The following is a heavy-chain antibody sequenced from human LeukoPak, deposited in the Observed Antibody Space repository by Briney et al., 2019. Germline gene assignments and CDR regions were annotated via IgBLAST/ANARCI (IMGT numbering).Heavy chain of an antibody. V-gene: IGHV3-23*01. Sequence: GGSLRLSCAASGFTFSSYAMSWVRQAPGKGLEWVSGINGGGGSTYYADSVKGRFTISRDNSKNTLYLQMNSLRAEDTAVYYCAKDPQARITGATLPYWGQGTLVTVSS. CDR2: INGGGGST. J-gene: IGHJ4*02. CDR1: GFTFSSYA. D-gene: IGHD1-7*01. CDR3: AKDPQARITGATLPY.